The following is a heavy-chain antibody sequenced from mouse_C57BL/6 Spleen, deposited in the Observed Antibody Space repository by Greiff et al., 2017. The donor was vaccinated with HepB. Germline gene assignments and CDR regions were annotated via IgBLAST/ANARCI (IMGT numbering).Heavy chain of an antibody. V-gene: IGHV1-80*01. Sequence: VQVVESGAELVKPGASVKISCKASGYAFSSYWMNWVKQRPGKGLEWIGQIYPGDGDTNYNGKFKGKATLTADKSSSTAYMQLSSLTSEDSAVYFCARGTYYSNPYYAMDYWGQGTSVTVSS. CDR3: ARGTYYSNPYYAMDY. CDR1: GYAFSSYW. CDR2: IYPGDGDT. J-gene: IGHJ4*01. D-gene: IGHD2-5*01.